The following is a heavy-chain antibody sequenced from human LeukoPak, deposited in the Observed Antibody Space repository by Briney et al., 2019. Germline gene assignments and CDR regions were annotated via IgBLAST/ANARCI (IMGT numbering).Heavy chain of an antibody. J-gene: IGHJ4*02. CDR2: ISYDGVNK. CDR1: GFTFSSYS. D-gene: IGHD6-19*01. Sequence: PGGSLRLSCAASGFTFSSYSMHWVRQAPGKGLNWVAFISYDGVNKYADSVKGRFTISRDNAKNSLYLQMNSLRAEDTAVYYCARRSGIAVAGAFDYWGQGTLVTVSS. V-gene: IGHV3-30*04. CDR3: ARRSGIAVAGAFDY.